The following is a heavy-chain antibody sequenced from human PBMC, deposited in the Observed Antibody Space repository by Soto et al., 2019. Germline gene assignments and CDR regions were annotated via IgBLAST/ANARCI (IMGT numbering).Heavy chain of an antibody. J-gene: IGHJ4*02. CDR3: ARGGRWLPDY. D-gene: IGHD5-12*01. CDR2: IWYDGSNK. CDR1: GFTFSSYG. Sequence: QVQLVESGGGVVQPGRSLRLSCAASGFTFSSYGMHWVRQAPGKGLEWVAVIWYDGSNKYYADSVKGRFTISRDNSKNTLYLQTNSLRAEDTAVYYCARGGRWLPDYWGQGTLVTVS. V-gene: IGHV3-33*01.